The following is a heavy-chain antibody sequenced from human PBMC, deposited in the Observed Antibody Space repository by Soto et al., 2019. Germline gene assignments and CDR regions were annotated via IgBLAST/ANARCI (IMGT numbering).Heavy chain of an antibody. CDR3: ARDRMDSSWYEEGIAYGMDV. D-gene: IGHD6-13*01. CDR2: IYYSGST. CDR1: GGSISSYY. V-gene: IGHV4-59*01. Sequence: SETLSLTCTVSGGSISSYYWSWIRQPPGKGLEWIGYIYYSGSTNYNPSLKSRVTISVDTSKNQFSLKLSSVTAADTAVYYCARDRMDSSWYEEGIAYGMDVWGQGTTVTVSS. J-gene: IGHJ6*02.